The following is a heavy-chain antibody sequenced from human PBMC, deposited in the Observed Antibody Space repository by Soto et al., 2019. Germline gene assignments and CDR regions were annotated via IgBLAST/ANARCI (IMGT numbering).Heavy chain of an antibody. Sequence: PGGSLRLSCAASGFTVSSNYMSWVRQAPGKGLEWVSVIYSGGSTYYADSVKGRFTISRDNSKNTLYLQMNSLRAEDTAVYYCARDPADYGDSDAFDIWGQGTMVT. CDR3: ARDPADYGDSDAFDI. D-gene: IGHD4-17*01. CDR2: IYSGGST. J-gene: IGHJ3*02. CDR1: GFTVSSNY. V-gene: IGHV3-66*01.